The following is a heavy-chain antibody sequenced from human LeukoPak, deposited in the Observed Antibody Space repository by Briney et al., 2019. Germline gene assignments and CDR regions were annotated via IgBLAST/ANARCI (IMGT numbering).Heavy chain of an antibody. Sequence: GGSLRLSCAASGFTFSSYAMSWVRQAPGKGLEWVSAISGSGGSTYYADPVKGRFTISRDNSKNTLYLQMNSLRAEDTAVYYCAKDSAGGIVATYFDYWGQGTLVTVSS. D-gene: IGHD5-12*01. CDR2: ISGSGGST. CDR1: GFTFSSYA. V-gene: IGHV3-23*01. CDR3: AKDSAGGIVATYFDY. J-gene: IGHJ4*02.